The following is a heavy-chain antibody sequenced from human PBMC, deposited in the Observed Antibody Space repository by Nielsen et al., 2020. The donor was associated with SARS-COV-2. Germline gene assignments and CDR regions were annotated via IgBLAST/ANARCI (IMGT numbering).Heavy chain of an antibody. CDR3: ARAEPTDYDIWSGYYRNYYGMDV. Sequence: SETLSLTCTVSGDSINSHYWNWIRQPPGRGLEWVGYIYYSGRTNYNASLESRVTISVDTSKNHFSLRLSSVTAADTAVYYCARAEPTDYDIWSGYYRNYYGMDVWGQGTTVTVSS. V-gene: IGHV4-59*08. D-gene: IGHD3-3*01. CDR1: GDSINSHY. J-gene: IGHJ6*02. CDR2: IYYSGRT.